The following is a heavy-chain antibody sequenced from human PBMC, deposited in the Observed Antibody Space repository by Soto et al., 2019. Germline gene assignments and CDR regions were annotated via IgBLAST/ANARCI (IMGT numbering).Heavy chain of an antibody. D-gene: IGHD2-15*01. V-gene: IGHV4-30-4*01. CDR1: GGYISSGNYY. CDR2: ISYSGGT. Sequence: SETLSLTCTVSGGYISSGNYYWSWIRPPTGKGLEWIGFISYSGGTYYSTSLKSRVTISVDTSKSQFSLNLSFVTAADTAVYYCATMGTPATGLYFFDYWGQGSLVTVS. CDR3: ATMGTPATGLYFFDY. J-gene: IGHJ4*02.